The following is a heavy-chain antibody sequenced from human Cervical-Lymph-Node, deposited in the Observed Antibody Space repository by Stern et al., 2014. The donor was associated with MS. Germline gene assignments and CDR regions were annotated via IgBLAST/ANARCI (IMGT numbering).Heavy chain of an antibody. CDR1: GFTFRYYG. CDR3: ARDSRDYLNYYGLDV. Sequence: VQLVESGGGVVQPGRSLRLACGTSGFTFRYYGMGWGRQGPGKGLGGGALFWYEENKTYYTDSVKGRFTISRDTSKNTLYLQMDNLRAEDTAVYYCARDSRDYLNYYGLDVWGQGTTVTVS. V-gene: IGHV3-33*01. D-gene: IGHD4-17*01. J-gene: IGHJ6*02. CDR2: FWYEENKT.